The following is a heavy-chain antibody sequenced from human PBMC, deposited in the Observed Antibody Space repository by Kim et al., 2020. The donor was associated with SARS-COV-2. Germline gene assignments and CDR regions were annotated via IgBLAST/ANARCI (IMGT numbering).Heavy chain of an antibody. D-gene: IGHD2-21*02. J-gene: IGHJ4*02. Sequence: NYRQKVRGRGKITADKSTRTAYMEMSSLRSEDTAVYYCATDCGGDCYLDYWGQGTLVTVSS. CDR3: ATDCGGDCYLDY. V-gene: IGHV1-69*04.